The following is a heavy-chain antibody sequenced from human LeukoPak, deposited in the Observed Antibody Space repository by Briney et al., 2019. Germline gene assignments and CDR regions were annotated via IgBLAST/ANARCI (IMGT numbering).Heavy chain of an antibody. CDR1: GGSISSSSDY. V-gene: IGHV4-39*01. Sequence: PSETLSLTCTVSGGSISSSSDYWGWLRQPPGKGLEWIGSIYYSGNTYYNPSLKSRVTISLDTSKSQFSLKLSSVTAADTAVYYCARQSVRAIAIAARPGNYFDYWGQGTLVTVSS. D-gene: IGHD6-6*01. J-gene: IGHJ4*02. CDR2: IYYSGNT. CDR3: ARQSVRAIAIAARPGNYFDY.